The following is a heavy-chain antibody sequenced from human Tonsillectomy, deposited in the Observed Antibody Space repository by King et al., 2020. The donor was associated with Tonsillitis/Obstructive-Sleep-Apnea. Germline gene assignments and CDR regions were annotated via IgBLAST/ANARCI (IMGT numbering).Heavy chain of an antibody. D-gene: IGHD2-2*01. CDR2: INHSGST. V-gene: IGHV4-34*01. J-gene: IGHJ5*02. Sequence: VQLQQWGAGLLKPSETLSLTCAVYGGSFSGYYWSWIRQPPGKGLEWIGEINHSGSTNYNPSLKSRVTISVDTSKNQFSLKLSSVTAADTAVYYCARGIVVVPAAWFDPWGQGTLVTVSS. CDR3: ARGIVVVPAAWFDP. CDR1: GGSFSGYY.